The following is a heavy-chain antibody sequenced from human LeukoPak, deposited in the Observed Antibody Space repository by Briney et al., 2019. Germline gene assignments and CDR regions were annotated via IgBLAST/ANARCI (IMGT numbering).Heavy chain of an antibody. CDR3: AREDRGSQDAFDI. J-gene: IGHJ3*02. CDR2: INPNSGGT. CDR1: GYTFTGYY. Sequence: ASVKVSCKASGYTFTGYYMHWVRQAPGQGLGWMGWINPNSGGTNYAQKFQGRVTMTRDTSISTAYMELSRLRSDDTAVYYCAREDRGSQDAFDIWGQGTMVTVSS. D-gene: IGHD3-16*01. V-gene: IGHV1-2*02.